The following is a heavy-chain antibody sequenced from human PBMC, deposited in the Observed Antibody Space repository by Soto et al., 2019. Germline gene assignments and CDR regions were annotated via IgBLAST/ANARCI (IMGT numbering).Heavy chain of an antibody. CDR2: IYTSGST. CDR1: GGPINNYY. D-gene: IGHD6-13*01. Sequence: PSKTLSLTCTVSGGPINNYYWSWIRQPAGKGLEWLGRIYTSGSTNYNPSLKSRLSMSIDKSKNHFSLRLTSVTAADTAVYYCARLSISWYYFDYWGPGTLVTVSS. V-gene: IGHV4-4*07. J-gene: IGHJ4*02. CDR3: ARLSISWYYFDY.